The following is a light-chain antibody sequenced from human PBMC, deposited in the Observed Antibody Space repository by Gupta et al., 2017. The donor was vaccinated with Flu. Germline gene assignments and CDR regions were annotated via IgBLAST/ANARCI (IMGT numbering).Light chain of an antibody. CDR3: QQYDNLPLT. CDR2: DAS. Sequence: DIQMTQSPSSLSASVGDRVTITCQASQVISNYLNWYQQKPGKAPKLLIYDASNLQTGVPSRFSGSGSGTDFTFTISSLQPEDIATYYCQQYDNLPLTFGGGTKVEI. V-gene: IGKV1-33*01. J-gene: IGKJ4*01. CDR1: QVISNY.